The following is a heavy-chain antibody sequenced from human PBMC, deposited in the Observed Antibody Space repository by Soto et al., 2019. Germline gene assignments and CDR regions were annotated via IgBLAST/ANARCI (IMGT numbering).Heavy chain of an antibody. CDR3: ARGRGSTGYLGREHYFDY. Sequence: EVQVVESGGGLVQPGGSLRLSCAASGFRVTNNYMNWVRQAPGKGLEWVSIIDIGGNTYYADSVKDRFTISRDNSRNTLYLLMDSLRAEDTAVYYCARGRGSTGYLGREHYFDYWGQGTLVTVSP. CDR2: IDIGGNT. J-gene: IGHJ4*02. CDR1: GFRVTNNY. V-gene: IGHV3-66*01. D-gene: IGHD2-2*01.